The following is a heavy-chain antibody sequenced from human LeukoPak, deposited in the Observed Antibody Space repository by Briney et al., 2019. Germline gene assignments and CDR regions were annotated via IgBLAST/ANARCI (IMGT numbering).Heavy chain of an antibody. D-gene: IGHD3-10*01. CDR3: ARGLTMLPDY. Sequence: SETLSLTCTVSGGSISSSSYYWGWIRQPPGKGLEWIGSIYYSGSTYYNPSLKSRVTISVDTSKNQFSLKLSSVTAADTAVYYCARGLTMLPDYWGQGTLVTVSS. J-gene: IGHJ4*02. CDR1: GGSISSSSYY. CDR2: IYYSGST. V-gene: IGHV4-39*01.